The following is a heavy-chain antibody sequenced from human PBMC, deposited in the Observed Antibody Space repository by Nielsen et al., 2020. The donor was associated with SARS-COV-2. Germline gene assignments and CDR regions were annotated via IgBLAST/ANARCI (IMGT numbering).Heavy chain of an antibody. CDR2: ISSSGSTI. J-gene: IGHJ4*02. D-gene: IGHD3-3*01. Sequence: GSLKISCAASGFTFSSYEMNWVRQAPGKGLEWVSYISSSGSTIYYADSVKGRFTISRDNAKNSLYLQMNSLRAEDTAVYYCARRNYDFWSGSFDYWGQGTLVTVSS. CDR1: GFTFSSYE. CDR3: ARRNYDFWSGSFDY. V-gene: IGHV3-48*03.